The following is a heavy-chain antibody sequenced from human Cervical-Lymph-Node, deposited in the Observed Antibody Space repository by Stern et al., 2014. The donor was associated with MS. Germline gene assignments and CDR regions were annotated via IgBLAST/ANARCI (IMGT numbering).Heavy chain of an antibody. CDR3: ARDMSGFWSDYGHNWFDP. CDR1: GYTFTKYL. V-gene: IGHV7-4-1*02. J-gene: IGHJ5*02. D-gene: IGHD3-3*01. CDR2: INSNTGAP. Sequence: QVQLVQSGSELKKPGASVTVSCKASGYTFTKYLIHWVRQAPGQGLERMGWINSNTGAPMYARDFAGRFVFSLDTSVTTAYLQISRLKTEDTAVYYCARDMSGFWSDYGHNWFDPWGQGTLVTVSS.